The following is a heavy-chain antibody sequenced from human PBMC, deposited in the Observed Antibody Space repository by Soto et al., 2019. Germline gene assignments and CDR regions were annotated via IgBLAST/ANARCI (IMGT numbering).Heavy chain of an antibody. V-gene: IGHV3-21*01. D-gene: IGHD2-21*01. Sequence: GGSLRLSCAACGFTFSSYSMNWVRQAPGKGLEWVSSISSSSSYIYYADSVKGRFTISRDNAKNSLYLQMNSLRAEDTAVYYCARDVAPGVFDYWGQGTLVTVSS. CDR2: ISSSSSYI. CDR3: ARDVAPGVFDY. CDR1: GFTFSSYS. J-gene: IGHJ4*02.